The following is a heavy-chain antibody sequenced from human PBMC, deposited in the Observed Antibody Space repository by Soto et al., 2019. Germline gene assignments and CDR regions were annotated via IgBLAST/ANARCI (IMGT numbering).Heavy chain of an antibody. D-gene: IGHD2-2*01. Sequence: GGSLRLSCAASGFTFSSYAMSWVRQAPGKGLEWVSAISGSGGSTYYADSVKGRFTISRDNSKNTLYLQMNSLRAEDTAVYYCAKAPSLMVPAATLYFQHWGQGTLVTVSS. CDR1: GFTFSSYA. J-gene: IGHJ1*01. CDR2: ISGSGGST. CDR3: AKAPSLMVPAATLYFQH. V-gene: IGHV3-23*01.